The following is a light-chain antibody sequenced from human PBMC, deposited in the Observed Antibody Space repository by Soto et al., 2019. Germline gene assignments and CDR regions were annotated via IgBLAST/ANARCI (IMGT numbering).Light chain of an antibody. CDR1: QDVDSW. CDR2: AAS. CDR3: QQYDVYSPWM. Sequence: DIQMTQSPSSVSASLGDRVTITCRASQDVDSWLAWYQQKPGKAPKLLIYAASNLQSGVPSRFTGSGSGTDFTVTISSLQPDDSATYYCQQYDVYSPWMFGQGTKVDIK. J-gene: IGKJ1*01. V-gene: IGKV1-12*01.